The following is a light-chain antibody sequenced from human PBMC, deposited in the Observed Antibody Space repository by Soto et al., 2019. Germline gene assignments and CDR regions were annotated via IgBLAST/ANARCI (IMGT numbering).Light chain of an antibody. CDR3: QSYDSSLSGYV. CDR2: DNN. Sequence: QSVLTQPPSVSGAPGQRVTISCTGSSSNIVAGYDVHWYQQLPGTAPKLLIYDNNNRPSGVPDRFSGSKSGTSASLAITGLQAEDEADYYCQSYDSSLSGYVFGTGTQLTVL. V-gene: IGLV1-40*01. CDR1: SSNIVAGYD. J-gene: IGLJ1*01.